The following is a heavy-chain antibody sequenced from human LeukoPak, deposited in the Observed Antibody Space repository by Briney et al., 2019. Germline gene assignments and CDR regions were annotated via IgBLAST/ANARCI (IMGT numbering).Heavy chain of an antibody. D-gene: IGHD6-19*01. Sequence: GRSLRLSCAASGFTFSSYAMHWVRQAPGKGLEWVAVISYDGSNKYYADSVKGRFTISRDNSKNTVYLQMNSLRAEDTAVYYCAREGPYSSGWYVDYWGQGTLVTVSS. CDR1: GFTFSSYA. CDR3: AREGPYSSGWYVDY. J-gene: IGHJ4*02. V-gene: IGHV3-30-3*01. CDR2: ISYDGSNK.